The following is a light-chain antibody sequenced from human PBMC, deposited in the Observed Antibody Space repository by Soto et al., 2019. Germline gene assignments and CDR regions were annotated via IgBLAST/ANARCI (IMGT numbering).Light chain of an antibody. CDR1: QSISKY. CDR2: AAS. CDR3: QQCYRSPYT. Sequence: DIQMTQSPSSLSASVGDRITITCRASQSISKYLSWYQQKPGKAPKALIYAASSLQSGVPSRFSGSGSGTDFTLTISNLQSEDFVIYYCQQCYRSPYTFGQGTRLEI. J-gene: IGKJ2*01. V-gene: IGKV1-39*01.